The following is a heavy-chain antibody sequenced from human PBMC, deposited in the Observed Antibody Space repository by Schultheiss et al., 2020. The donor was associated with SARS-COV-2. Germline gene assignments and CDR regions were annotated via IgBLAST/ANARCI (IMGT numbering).Heavy chain of an antibody. CDR3: VKDSGLSSYYYYFYMDV. CDR1: GFTFSSYG. Sequence: GGSLRLSCAASGFTFSSYGMHWVRQAPGKGLEWVAFIRYDGSNKYYADSVKGRFTISRDNSKNTLYLQMNSLRAEDTAVYYCVKDSGLSSYYYYFYMDVWGKGTTVTVSS. J-gene: IGHJ6*03. V-gene: IGHV3-30*02. CDR2: IRYDGSNK. D-gene: IGHD3-16*02.